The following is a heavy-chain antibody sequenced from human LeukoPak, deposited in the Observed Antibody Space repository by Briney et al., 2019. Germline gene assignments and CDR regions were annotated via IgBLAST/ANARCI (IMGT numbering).Heavy chain of an antibody. D-gene: IGHD3-10*02. V-gene: IGHV4-34*01. J-gene: IGHJ2*01. Sequence: PSETLSLTCAVYGGSFSGYYWSWIRQPPGKGLEWIGEINHSGSTNYNPSLKSRVTISVDTSKNQFSLKLSSVTAADTAVYYCATLGGGTMFDWYFDLWGRGTLVTVSS. CDR3: ATLGGGTMFDWYFDL. CDR2: INHSGST. CDR1: GGSFSGYY.